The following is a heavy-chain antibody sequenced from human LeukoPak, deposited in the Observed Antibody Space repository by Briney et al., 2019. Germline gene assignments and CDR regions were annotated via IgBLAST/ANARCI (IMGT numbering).Heavy chain of an antibody. V-gene: IGHV4-59*01. CDR1: GGSISSYY. CDR2: IYYSGST. D-gene: IGHD6-13*01. CDR3: ARGYGLGIAAAGGPYWYFDR. J-gene: IGHJ2*01. Sequence: KPSETLSLTCTVSGGSISSYYWRWIRQPPGKGLEWIGYIYYSGSTNYNPSLKSRVTISVDTSKNQFSLKLSSVTAADTAVYYCARGYGLGIAAAGGPYWYFDRWGRGTLVAVSS.